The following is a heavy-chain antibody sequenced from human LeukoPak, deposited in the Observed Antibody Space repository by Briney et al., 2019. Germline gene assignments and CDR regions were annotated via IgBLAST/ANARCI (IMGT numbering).Heavy chain of an antibody. CDR2: ISGSGGDT. CDR1: GFTFSSYA. D-gene: IGHD6-13*01. Sequence: PGGSLRLSCAASGFTFSSYAMSWVRQAPEKGLEWVSTISGSGGDTYYADSVKGHFTISRDSSKNTLYLQMNSLRAEDTAVYYCAKVSPYSSSWYSPDYWGQGTLVTVSS. V-gene: IGHV3-23*01. J-gene: IGHJ4*02. CDR3: AKVSPYSSSWYSPDY.